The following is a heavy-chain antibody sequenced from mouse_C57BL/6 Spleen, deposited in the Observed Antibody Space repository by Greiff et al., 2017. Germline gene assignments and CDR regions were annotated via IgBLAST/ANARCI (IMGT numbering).Heavy chain of an antibody. CDR1: GYTFTDYY. CDR3: ARRLGQGYYFAS. D-gene: IGHD4-1*01. J-gene: IGHJ2*01. V-gene: IGHV1-26*01. Sequence: VQLQQSGPELVKPGASVKISCKASGYTFTDYYMNWVKQSHGKSLEWIGDINPNNGGTSYNQKFKGKATLTVDKSSSTAYMELRSLTSEDSAVYYCARRLGQGYYFASWGPGTTLTVSS. CDR2: INPNNGGT.